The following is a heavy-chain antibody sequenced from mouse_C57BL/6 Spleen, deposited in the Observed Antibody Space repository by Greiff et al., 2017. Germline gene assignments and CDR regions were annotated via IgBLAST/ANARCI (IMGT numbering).Heavy chain of an antibody. V-gene: IGHV5-16*01. D-gene: IGHD2-4*01. CDR3: ARGGIYYDYDRGDAMDY. CDR2: INYDGSST. Sequence: EVKLMESEGGLVQPGSSMKLSCTASGFTFSDYYMAWVRQVPEKGLEWVANINYDGSSTYYLDSLKSRFIISRDNAKNILYLQMSSLKSEDTATYYCARGGIYYDYDRGDAMDYWGQGTSVTVSS. CDR1: GFTFSDYY. J-gene: IGHJ4*01.